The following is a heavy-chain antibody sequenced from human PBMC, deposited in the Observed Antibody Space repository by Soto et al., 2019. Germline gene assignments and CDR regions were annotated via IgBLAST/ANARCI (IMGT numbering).Heavy chain of an antibody. J-gene: IGHJ6*03. Sequence: GGSLRLSCAASGLTFSSYGMHWVRQAPGKGLEWVTIISYDGSNKYYADSVKGRFTISRDNSKNTLYLQMNSLRAEDTAVYYCAKDLGYDYIWGSNFYYMDVWGKGTTVTVSS. CDR3: AKDLGYDYIWGSNFYYMDV. CDR2: ISYDGSNK. V-gene: IGHV3-30*18. D-gene: IGHD3-16*01. CDR1: GLTFSSYG.